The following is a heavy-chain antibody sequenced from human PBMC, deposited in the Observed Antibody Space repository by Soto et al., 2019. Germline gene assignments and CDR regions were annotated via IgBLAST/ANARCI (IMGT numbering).Heavy chain of an antibody. J-gene: IGHJ4*02. Sequence: EVPLVESGGGLVQPGRSLRLSCAASGFTFDDYAMHWVRQAPGKGLEWVSGISWNSGSIGYADSVKGRFTISRDNAKNSLYLQMNSLRAEDTALYYCAKSADYSNYGYYFDYWGQGTLVTVSS. CDR3: AKSADYSNYGYYFDY. CDR1: GFTFDDYA. CDR2: ISWNSGSI. V-gene: IGHV3-9*01. D-gene: IGHD4-4*01.